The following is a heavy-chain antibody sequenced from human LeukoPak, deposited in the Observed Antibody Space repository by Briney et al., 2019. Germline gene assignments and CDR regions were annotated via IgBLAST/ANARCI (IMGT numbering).Heavy chain of an antibody. J-gene: IGHJ3*02. CDR1: GGTFSSYA. V-gene: IGHV1-69*04. CDR2: IIPILGIA. Sequence: ASVKVSCKASGGTFSSYAISWVRQAPGQGLEWMGRIIPILGIANYAQKFQGRVTITADKSTSTAYMELSSLRSEDTAVYHCAKRYSGSYRAFDIWGQGTMVTVSP. D-gene: IGHD1-26*01. CDR3: AKRYSGSYRAFDI.